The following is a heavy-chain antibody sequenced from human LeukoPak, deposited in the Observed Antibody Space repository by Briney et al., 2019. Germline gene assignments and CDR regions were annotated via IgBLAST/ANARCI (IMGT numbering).Heavy chain of an antibody. CDR3: ARESGDSSGYYYDYYYYYMDV. D-gene: IGHD3-22*01. Sequence: PSETLSLTCAVYGGSFSGYYWSWIRQPPGKGLEWIGYIYYSGSTNYNPSLKSRVTISVDTSKNQFSLKLSSVTAADTAVYYCARESGDSSGYYYDYYYYYMDVWGKGTTVTVSS. V-gene: IGHV4-59*01. CDR2: IYYSGST. J-gene: IGHJ6*03. CDR1: GGSFSGYY.